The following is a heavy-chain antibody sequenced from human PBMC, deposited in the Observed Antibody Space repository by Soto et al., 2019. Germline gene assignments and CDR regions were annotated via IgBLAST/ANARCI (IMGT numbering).Heavy chain of an antibody. Sequence: QVQLQASGPGLVKPSETLSLTCTVSGASMNSYHWSWIRQPAGKGLEWIGHIHSSGSTNYNPSLKSPVTMSVDTSKNQFSLRLMSLTAADKAVYYCARDQGVAAAGITWFDPWGQGSLVTVSS. CDR2: IHSSGST. D-gene: IGHD6-13*01. CDR1: GASMNSYH. V-gene: IGHV4-4*07. CDR3: ARDQGVAAAGITWFDP. J-gene: IGHJ5*02.